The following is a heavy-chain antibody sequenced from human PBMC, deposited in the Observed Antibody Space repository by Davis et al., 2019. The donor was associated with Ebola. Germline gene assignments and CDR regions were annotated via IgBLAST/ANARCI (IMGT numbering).Heavy chain of an antibody. CDR2: IYYSGST. CDR1: GGSISSGGYY. J-gene: IGHJ2*01. D-gene: IGHD3-22*01. CDR3: ARVIGYYYDSSGYYSYWYFDL. V-gene: IGHV4-31*03. Sequence: TLSLTCTVSGGSISSGGYYWSWIRQHPGKGLEWIGYIYYSGSTYYNPSLKSRVTISVDTSKNQFSLKLSSVTAADTAVYYCARVIGYYYDSSGYYSYWYFDLWGRGTLVTVSS.